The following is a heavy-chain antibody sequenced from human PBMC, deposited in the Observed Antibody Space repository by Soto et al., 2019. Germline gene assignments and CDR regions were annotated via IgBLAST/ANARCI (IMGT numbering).Heavy chain of an antibody. CDR2: AYYSGST. CDR1: CGSMIDFG. D-gene: IGHD3-3*02. CDR3: ARDRSTYGGGGTREVKENWFDP. J-gene: IGHJ5*02. V-gene: IGHV4-59*01. Sequence: LELMCVTRSVACGSMIDFGWSWISRYPGKGLEWIGYAYYSGSTDYNPSLKSRVTMAVDTSKTQVSLKLHSVTTADTAVYYCARDRSTYGGGGTREVKENWFDPWGTGTLVTVSS.